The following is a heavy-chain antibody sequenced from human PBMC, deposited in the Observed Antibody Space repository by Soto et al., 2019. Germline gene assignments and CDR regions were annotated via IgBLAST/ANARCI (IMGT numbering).Heavy chain of an antibody. J-gene: IGHJ4*02. CDR2: ISAYNGNT. CDR1: GYTFASYA. V-gene: IGHV1-18*01. D-gene: IGHD3-10*01. Sequence: QVQLVQSGAEVKKPGASVKVSCKASGYTFASYAINWMRQAPGQGFEWMGWISAYNGNTNYAQKLQGRVTMTTDTSTSPATRRRGGLELAATAVYSVRGVPPPPDSWGRGTLV. CDR3: RGVPPPPDS.